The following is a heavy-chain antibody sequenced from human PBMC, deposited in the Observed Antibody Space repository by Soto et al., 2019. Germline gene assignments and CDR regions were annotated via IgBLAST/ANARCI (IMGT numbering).Heavy chain of an antibody. J-gene: IGHJ4*02. CDR3: AILSN. V-gene: IGHV3-53*01. Sequence: LRLSCAASGFTVSSNYMNWVRQAPGKGLEWLSIIYSDGTTYYADSVKGRFTISRDNFKNTLYLQMNNLRAEDTAVYYCAILSNWGQGTMVTVSS. CDR2: IYSDGTT. CDR1: GFTVSSNY. D-gene: IGHD6-6*01.